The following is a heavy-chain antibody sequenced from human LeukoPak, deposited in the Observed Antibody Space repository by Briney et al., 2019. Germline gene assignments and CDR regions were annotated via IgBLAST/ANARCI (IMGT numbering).Heavy chain of an antibody. Sequence: GASVKVSCKASGYTFTGYYMHWVRQAPGQGLEWMGWINPYSGGPNYAQKFQGRVTMTRDTSISTAYMELSRLRSDGTAVYYCARGVGTYYFDYWGQGTLVTVSS. CDR3: ARGVGTYYFDY. CDR2: INPYSGGP. J-gene: IGHJ4*02. V-gene: IGHV1-2*02. D-gene: IGHD1-1*01. CDR1: GYTFTGYY.